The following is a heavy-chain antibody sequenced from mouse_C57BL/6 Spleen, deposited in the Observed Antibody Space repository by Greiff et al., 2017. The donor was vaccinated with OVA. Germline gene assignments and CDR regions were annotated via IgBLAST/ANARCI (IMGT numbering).Heavy chain of an antibody. CDR3: ARSDSSGFFDY. Sequence: QVQLQQPGAELVRPGSSVKLSCKASGYTFTSYWMHWVKQRPIQGLEWIGNIDPSDSDTHYNQKFKDKATLTVDKSSSTAYMQLSSLTSEDSAVYYCARSDSSGFFDYWGQGTTLTVSS. CDR2: IDPSDSDT. J-gene: IGHJ2*01. D-gene: IGHD3-2*02. V-gene: IGHV1-52*01. CDR1: GYTFTSYW.